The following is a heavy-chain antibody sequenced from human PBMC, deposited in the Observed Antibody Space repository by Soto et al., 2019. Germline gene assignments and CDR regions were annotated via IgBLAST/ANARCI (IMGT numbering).Heavy chain of an antibody. D-gene: IGHD1-26*01. V-gene: IGHV1-69*01. Sequence: QVQLVQSGAEVKKPGSSVKVSCKASGGTFSSYAISWVRQAPGQGLEWRGGIIPIFGTANYAQKFQGRVTITADESTSTAYMELSSLRCEDTAVYYCARGGGSGPSSYYYYGMDVWGQGTTVTVSS. CDR1: GGTFSSYA. CDR2: IIPIFGTA. CDR3: ARGGGSGPSSYYYYGMDV. J-gene: IGHJ6*02.